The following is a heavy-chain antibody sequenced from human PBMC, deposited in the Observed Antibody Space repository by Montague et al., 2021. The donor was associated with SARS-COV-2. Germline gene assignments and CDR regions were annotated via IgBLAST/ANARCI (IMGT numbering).Heavy chain of an antibody. CDR2: IFVGAST. CDR1: GGSISGYY. J-gene: IGHJ5*01. CDR3: ARGMAPEGRWFDS. Sequence: SETLSLTCSVSGGSISGYYWSWVRQAAVKRLEWIGRIFVGASTDYNPSLMSRFSLSGDKSKNQFSLKVTSVTAADTAIYYCARGMAPEGRWFDSWGHGMLVTVSS. V-gene: IGHV4-4*07. D-gene: IGHD2-2*01.